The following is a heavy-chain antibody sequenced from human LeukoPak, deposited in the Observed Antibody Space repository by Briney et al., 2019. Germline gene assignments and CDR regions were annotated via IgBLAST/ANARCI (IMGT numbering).Heavy chain of an antibody. CDR1: GFTFSSYW. CDR3: AREGDGYNDAFDI. D-gene: IGHD5-24*01. Sequence: GGSLRLSCAASGFTFSSYWMHWVRQAPGKGLVWASRINNDGSSTNYADSVKGRFTIFRDNAKNTLYLQMHSLRAEDTAVYYCAREGDGYNDAFDIWGQGTMVTVSS. V-gene: IGHV3-74*01. J-gene: IGHJ3*02. CDR2: INNDGSST.